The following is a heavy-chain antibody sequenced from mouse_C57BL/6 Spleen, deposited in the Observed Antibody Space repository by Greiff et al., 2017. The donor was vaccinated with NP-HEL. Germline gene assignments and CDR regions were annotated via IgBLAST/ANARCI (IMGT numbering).Heavy chain of an antibody. CDR2: ISYDGSN. CDR3: ARDVPYYGSLDY. V-gene: IGHV3-6*01. J-gene: IGHJ2*01. CDR1: GYSITSGYY. Sequence: EVQLQESGPGLVKPSQSLSLTCSVTGYSITSGYYWNWIRQFPGNKLEWMGYISYDGSNNYNPSLKNRISITRDTSKNQFFLKLNSVTTEDTATYYCARDVPYYGSLDYWGQGTTLTVSS. D-gene: IGHD1-1*01.